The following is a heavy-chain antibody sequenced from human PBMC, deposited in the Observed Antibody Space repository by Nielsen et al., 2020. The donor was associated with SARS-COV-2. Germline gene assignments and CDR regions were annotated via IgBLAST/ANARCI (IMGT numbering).Heavy chain of an antibody. CDR2: ISWNSGNT. D-gene: IGHD6-13*01. Sequence: GGSLRLSCAASKFTFDHYAMHWVRQAPGKGLEWVSGISWNSGNTGYADSVKGRFTISRDNAKNSLYLQMNSLRVEDTAVYYCASSTGPGGWFDPWGQGTLVTVSS. V-gene: IGHV3-9*01. J-gene: IGHJ5*02. CDR1: KFTFDHYA. CDR3: ASSTGPGGWFDP.